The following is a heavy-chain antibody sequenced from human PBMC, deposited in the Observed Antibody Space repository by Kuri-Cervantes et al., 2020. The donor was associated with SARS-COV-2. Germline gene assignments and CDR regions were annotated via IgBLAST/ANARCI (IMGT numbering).Heavy chain of an antibody. CDR3: ARLLPIVATTNYFDY. CDR1: GFTFSSYS. Sequence: GGSLRLSCAASGFTFSSYSMNWVRQAPGKGLEWVSSISSSSSYIYYADSVKGRFTISRDNSKNTLYLQMNSLRAEDTAVYHCARLLPIVATTNYFDYWGQGTLVTVSS. CDR2: ISSSSSYI. J-gene: IGHJ4*02. V-gene: IGHV3-21*01. D-gene: IGHD5-12*01.